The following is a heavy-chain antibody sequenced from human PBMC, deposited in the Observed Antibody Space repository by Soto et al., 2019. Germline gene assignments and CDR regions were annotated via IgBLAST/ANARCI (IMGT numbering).Heavy chain of an antibody. D-gene: IGHD1-1*01. CDR3: ASSTTGVDVFHD. Sequence: QVQLVQSGAEVKNPGSSVKVSCKGSGDTFTRSVISWVRQVPGQRLEWMGRIIPVLGVENHAQNFQGRVTVTADKSTSTAYLELNSLKSEDTAIYYCASSTTGVDVFHDWGQGTLVTVSS. CDR2: IIPVLGVE. CDR1: GDTFTRSV. V-gene: IGHV1-69*02. J-gene: IGHJ4*02.